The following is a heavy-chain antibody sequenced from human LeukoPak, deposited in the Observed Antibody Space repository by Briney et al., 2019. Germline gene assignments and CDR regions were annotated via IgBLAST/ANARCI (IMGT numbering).Heavy chain of an antibody. CDR2: ISAYNGNT. CDR3: ARVQCPHGRMDY. Sequence: GGSVKVSCKTSGYTFSNYGMTWVRQAPGQALDRTRWISAYNGNTNHAQKVQGRHTMTPDTSTSTAHMELRTLRSDDTAVYYCARVQCPHGRMDYWGQGTLVAVSS. CDR1: GYTFSNYG. V-gene: IGHV1-18*01. D-gene: IGHD2-15*01. J-gene: IGHJ4*02.